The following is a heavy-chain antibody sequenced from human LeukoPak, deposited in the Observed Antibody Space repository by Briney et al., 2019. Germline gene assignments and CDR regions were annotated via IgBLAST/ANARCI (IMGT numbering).Heavy chain of an antibody. J-gene: IGHJ4*02. CDR2: IAYDGSRA. V-gene: IGHV3-33*01. D-gene: IGHD1-14*01. CDR1: GFTFGGYG. Sequence: VRSLRLSCAVSGFTFGGYGMHWFRQTPGKGLEWVAVIAYDGSRAFYADSVKGRFTISRDNSKNTMSVQMDDLRAEDTAVYYCTRYNNDHFDYWGEGTLVTVCS. CDR3: TRYNNDHFDY.